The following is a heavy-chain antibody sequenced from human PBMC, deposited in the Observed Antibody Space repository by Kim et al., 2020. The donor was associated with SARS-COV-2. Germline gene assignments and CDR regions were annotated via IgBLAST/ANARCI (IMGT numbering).Heavy chain of an antibody. CDR2: MNVKNGNT. CDR3: ARVGALVLGVITDNDWFDP. J-gene: IGHJ5*01. CDR1: GYKFVSFG. D-gene: IGHD3-10*01. V-gene: IGHV1-18*01. Sequence: ASVKVSCNHSGYKFVSFGISWVREAPGRGREWMGWMNVKNGNTEYARDWQGRLTMTADKSTTTAYMELRNIRSDDTALDYCARVGALVLGVITDNDWFDPSCQGPLVTVSS.